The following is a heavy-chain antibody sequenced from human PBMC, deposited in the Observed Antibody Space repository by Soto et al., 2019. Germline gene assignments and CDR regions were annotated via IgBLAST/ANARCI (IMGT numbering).Heavy chain of an antibody. V-gene: IGHV4-31*03. Sequence: QVQLQESGPGLVKPPQTLSLTCSVSGDSISRIDYYWTWIRQHPEKGLEWIGNIYFRGNTYYSPSLESRLTISVDTSKNQFSLKLTSVTAADTAVYYCAREGGSYDSGGYLIRGAFDIWGQGTMVTVSS. CDR2: IYFRGNT. CDR3: AREGGSYDSGGYLIRGAFDI. J-gene: IGHJ3*02. CDR1: GDSISRIDYY. D-gene: IGHD3-22*01.